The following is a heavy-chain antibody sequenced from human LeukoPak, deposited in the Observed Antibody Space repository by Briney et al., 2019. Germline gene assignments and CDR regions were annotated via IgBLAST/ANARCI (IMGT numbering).Heavy chain of an antibody. V-gene: IGHV3-74*01. J-gene: IGHJ4*02. CDR3: TSPDSSSSFDY. CDR2: INSDGSST. Sequence: GGSLRLSCAASGFTFSSYWMHWVRQAPGKGLVWVSRINSDGSSTSYADSVKGRFAISRDNAKNTAYLQMNSLKTEDTAVYYCTSPDSSSSFDYWGQGTLVTVSS. CDR1: GFTFSSYW. D-gene: IGHD6-6*01.